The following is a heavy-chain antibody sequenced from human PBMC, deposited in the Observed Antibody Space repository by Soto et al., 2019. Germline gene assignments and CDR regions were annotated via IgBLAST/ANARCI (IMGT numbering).Heavy chain of an antibody. D-gene: IGHD2-21*02. CDR1: GGSISSSSYY. Sequence: QLQLQESGPGLVKPSETLSLTCTVSGGSISSSSYYWGWIRQPPGKGLEWIGSIYYSGSTCYNPSLKRRVTISVDTSKNQFSLKLSSVTAADTAVYYCARHTPLWGDPPAGWFDPWGQGTLVTVSS. V-gene: IGHV4-39*01. CDR3: ARHTPLWGDPPAGWFDP. CDR2: IYYSGST. J-gene: IGHJ5*02.